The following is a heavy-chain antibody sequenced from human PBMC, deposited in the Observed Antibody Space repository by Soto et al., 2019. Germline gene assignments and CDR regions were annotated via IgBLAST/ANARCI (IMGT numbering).Heavy chain of an antibody. CDR3: ARLRDQWLFDY. J-gene: IGHJ4*02. CDR2: IYYSGST. D-gene: IGHD6-19*01. Sequence: SEPLSLTCTVSGGSISSSIYYWGWIRQPPGKGLEWIGSIYYSGSTYYNPSFKSRVTISVDTSKNQFSLKLSSVSAADTAVYYCARLRDQWLFDYWGQGTLVTVS. CDR1: GGSISSSIYY. V-gene: IGHV4-39*01.